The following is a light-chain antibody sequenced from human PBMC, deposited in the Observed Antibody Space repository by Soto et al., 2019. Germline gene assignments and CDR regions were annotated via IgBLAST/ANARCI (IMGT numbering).Light chain of an antibody. J-gene: IGKJ1*01. CDR2: AAT. Sequence: EIVLAQSPGTLSLSPGQRATLSCRASQSVSDSYLVWYQQRPGQAPGLLIYAATIRATGIPARFSGSGTGTDFTLTISSLEPEDFAVYYCHQFGSSPWTFGQGTKVEFK. CDR1: QSVSDSY. CDR3: HQFGSSPWT. V-gene: IGKV3-20*01.